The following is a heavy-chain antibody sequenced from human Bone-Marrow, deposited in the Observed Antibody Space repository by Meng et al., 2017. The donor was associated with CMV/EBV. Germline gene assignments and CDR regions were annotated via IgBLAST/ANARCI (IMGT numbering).Heavy chain of an antibody. J-gene: IGHJ5*02. D-gene: IGHD6-6*01. V-gene: IGHV4-34*01. CDR1: GGSFSDYY. CDR3: ARSRYTSSPWFDR. Sequence: SETLSLTCAVYGGSFSDYYWSWIRQSPGKGLECIGQIDHGGSSKYNPSLKSRVTISVDTSKNQFSLRLNSVTAADTAVYYCARSRYTSSPWFDRWGRGTLVTVSS. CDR2: IDHGGSS.